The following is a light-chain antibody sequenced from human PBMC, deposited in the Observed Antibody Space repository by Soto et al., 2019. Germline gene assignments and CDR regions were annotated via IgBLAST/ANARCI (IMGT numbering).Light chain of an antibody. V-gene: IGKV3-11*01. CDR2: DAS. CDR1: QSVSSY. CDR3: QQRSNWPT. Sequence: ESVLTQSPATPSLSPGERATLSCRASQSVSSYLAWYQQKPGQAPRLLIYDASNRATGIPARFSGSGSGTDFTLTISSLEPEDFAVYYFQQRSNWPTFGGGTKVDIK. J-gene: IGKJ4*01.